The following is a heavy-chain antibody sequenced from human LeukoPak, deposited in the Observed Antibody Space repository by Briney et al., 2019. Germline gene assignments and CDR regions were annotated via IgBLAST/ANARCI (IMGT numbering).Heavy chain of an antibody. D-gene: IGHD3-22*01. V-gene: IGHV5-10-1*01. CDR1: GYSFTSYW. J-gene: IGHJ4*02. CDR3: ARQRYYFDFSGYYHDY. Sequence: GESLKISCEGSGYSFTSYWISWVRQMPGKGLEWMGTIDPSDSYTNYSPSFQGHVTISADKSFSTAYLQWSSLKASDTAIYYCARQRYYFDFSGYYHDYWGQGTLVTVSS. CDR2: IDPSDSYT.